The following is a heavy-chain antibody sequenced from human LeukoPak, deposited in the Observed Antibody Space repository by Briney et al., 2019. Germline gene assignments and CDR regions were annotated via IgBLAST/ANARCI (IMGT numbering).Heavy chain of an antibody. D-gene: IGHD6-13*01. CDR3: ARVRYSSNWAFDY. CDR1: GGSISSYY. Sequence: ASETLSLTCTVSGGSISSYYWSWIRQPPGKGLEWIGYIYYTGSTNFHPSLKSRVTISVDTSKNQFSLKLSSVTAADTAVYYCARVRYSSNWAFDYWGQGTLVTVSS. CDR2: IYYTGST. V-gene: IGHV4-59*01. J-gene: IGHJ4*02.